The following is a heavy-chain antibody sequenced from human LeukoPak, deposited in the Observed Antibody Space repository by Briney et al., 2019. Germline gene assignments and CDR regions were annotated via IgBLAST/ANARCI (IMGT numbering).Heavy chain of an antibody. V-gene: IGHV3-21*01. D-gene: IGHD5-18*01. J-gene: IGHJ4*02. Sequence: PGGSLRLSCAASGFTFSSYSMNWVRQAPGKGLEWVSSISSSSSYIYSADSVKGRFTISRDNAKNSLYLQMNSLRAEDTAVYYCARAQRGYSYGYSPDYWSQGTLVTVSS. CDR3: ARAQRGYSYGYSPDY. CDR2: ISSSSSYI. CDR1: GFTFSSYS.